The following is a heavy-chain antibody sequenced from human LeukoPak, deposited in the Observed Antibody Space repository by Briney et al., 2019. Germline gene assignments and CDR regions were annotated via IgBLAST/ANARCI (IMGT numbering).Heavy chain of an antibody. CDR3: ARVPIDVEAVAATFDY. CDR2: MNPNSGGR. J-gene: IGHJ4*02. D-gene: IGHD6-19*01. Sequence: ASVKVSCKASGYTFTSYDINWVRQATGQGLEWMGWMNPNSGGRHYAQKFQGRVTMTRDTSISTAYMELSRLRYDDTAVYYCARVPIDVEAVAATFDYWGQGTLVTVSS. CDR1: GYTFTSYD. V-gene: IGHV1-2*02.